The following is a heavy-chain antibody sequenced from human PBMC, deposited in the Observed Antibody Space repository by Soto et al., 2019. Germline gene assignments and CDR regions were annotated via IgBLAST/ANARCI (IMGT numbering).Heavy chain of an antibody. J-gene: IGHJ4*02. Sequence: VQLLDSGGGLVQPGGSLRLSCVASGFTFSRYVMTWVRQAPGKGLEWVSTINSNGGSTYYADSVKGRFTISRDNSKNSLYLQMNGLRAEDTAVYFCARVPDLDYCSRTSCLYYFDYWGQGALVTVSS. D-gene: IGHD2-2*01. CDR1: GFTFSRYV. V-gene: IGHV3-23*01. CDR2: INSNGGST. CDR3: ARVPDLDYCSRTSCLYYFDY.